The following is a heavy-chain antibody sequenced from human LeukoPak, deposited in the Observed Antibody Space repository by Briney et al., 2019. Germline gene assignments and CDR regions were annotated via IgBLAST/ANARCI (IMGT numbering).Heavy chain of an antibody. CDR2: ISYDGSNG. V-gene: IGHV3-30-3*01. CDR3: ARDVGWSLDY. Sequence: GGSLRLSCAASGFTFSRYTMHWVRQAPGKGLEWVAVISYDGSNGYYADSVKGRFTISRDNSKNTLYLQMNSLRAEDTAVYYCARDVGWSLDYWGQGTQVTVSS. CDR1: GFTFSRYT. J-gene: IGHJ4*02. D-gene: IGHD2-15*01.